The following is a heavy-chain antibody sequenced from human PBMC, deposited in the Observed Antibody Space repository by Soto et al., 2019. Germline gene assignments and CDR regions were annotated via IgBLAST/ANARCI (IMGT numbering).Heavy chain of an antibody. CDR1: GGSISSGDYY. J-gene: IGHJ4*02. D-gene: IGHD4-4*01. V-gene: IGHV4-30-4*01. CDR2: IYYSGFT. Sequence: QVQLQESGPGLVKPSQTLSLTCTVSGGSISSGDYYWSWIRQPPGKGLEWIWYIYYSGFTYYNPSLNSRLTMSVDTSKNQFSLKLSSVIAADTAVYYCARSDNYFPFDHWGQGTLVTVSS. CDR3: ARSDNYFPFDH.